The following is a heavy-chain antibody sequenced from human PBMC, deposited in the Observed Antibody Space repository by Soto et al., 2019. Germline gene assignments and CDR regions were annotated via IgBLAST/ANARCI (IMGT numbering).Heavy chain of an antibody. V-gene: IGHV4-4*07. Sequence: QVQVQVPGPGLVRPSETLSLNCTVSGGSISDYYWSWIRQPAGKGLEWIGRMYTTGSIAYNPSLKIRVTMSLDTSKNQFSLNLRSVTAADTAVYYCARDPGTGLGLRWGQGTLVTVSS. D-gene: IGHD5-18*01. CDR2: MYTTGSI. CDR3: ARDPGTGLGLR. CDR1: GGSISDYY. J-gene: IGHJ4*02.